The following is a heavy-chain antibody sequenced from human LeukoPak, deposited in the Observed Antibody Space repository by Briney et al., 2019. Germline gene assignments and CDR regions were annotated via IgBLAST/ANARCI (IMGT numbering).Heavy chain of an antibody. D-gene: IGHD3-10*01. J-gene: IGHJ6*02. CDR2: ISSSSSTI. CDR3: ARDGPKYYGSGSYYSDNYYYYYGMDV. Sequence: GGSLRLSCAASGFTFSSYSMNWVRRAPGKGLEWVSYISSSSSTIYYADPVKGRFTISRDNAKNSLYLQMNSLRAEDTAVYYCARDGPKYYGSGSYYSDNYYYYYGMDVWGQGTTVTVSS. V-gene: IGHV3-48*01. CDR1: GFTFSSYS.